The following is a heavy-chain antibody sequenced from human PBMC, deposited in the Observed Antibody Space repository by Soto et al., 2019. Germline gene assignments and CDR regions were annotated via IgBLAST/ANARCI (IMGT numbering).Heavy chain of an antibody. CDR3: ARDKGYSYGPTDAFDI. J-gene: IGHJ3*02. Sequence: ASVKVSCKASGYSFTGYFVHWVRQAPGPGLEWMGWINPNTGATKYAQKFQGRVTMTRDTSITSAYMELRSLRSDDTAVYYCARDKGYSYGPTDAFDIWGQGTMVTVSS. V-gene: IGHV1-2*02. CDR1: GYSFTGYF. CDR2: INPNTGAT. D-gene: IGHD5-18*01.